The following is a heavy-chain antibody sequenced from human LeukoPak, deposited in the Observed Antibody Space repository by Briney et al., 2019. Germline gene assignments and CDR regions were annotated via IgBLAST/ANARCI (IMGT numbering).Heavy chain of an antibody. CDR3: AKGIAVAGNY. D-gene: IGHD6-19*01. CDR1: GYTFSSYG. Sequence: PGGSLRLSCAASGYTFSSYGMHWVRQAPGKGLEWVAVISYDGSNKYYADSVKGRFTISRDNSKNTLYLQMNSLRAEDTAVYYCAKGIAVAGNYWGQGTLVTVSS. J-gene: IGHJ4*02. CDR2: ISYDGSNK. V-gene: IGHV3-30*18.